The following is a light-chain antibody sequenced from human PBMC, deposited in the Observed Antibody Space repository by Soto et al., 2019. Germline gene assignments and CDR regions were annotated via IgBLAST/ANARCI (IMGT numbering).Light chain of an antibody. CDR2: DDI. V-gene: IGLV2-23*01. CDR1: SSDVGRYKL. J-gene: IGLJ2*01. CDR3: CSYAGSSTLV. Sequence: QSALTQPASVSGSPGQSIAISCTGTSSDVGRYKLVSWYQRHPGKAHKLVIYDDIKRPSGISNRFSGSKSGTTASLTISGLQADDEADYYCCSYAGSSTLVFGGGTKLTVL.